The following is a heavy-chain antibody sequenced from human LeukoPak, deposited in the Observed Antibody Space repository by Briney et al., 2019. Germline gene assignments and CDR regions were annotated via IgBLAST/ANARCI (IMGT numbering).Heavy chain of an antibody. CDR3: ARTLGPPYYYGSGSYDFDY. CDR2: ISAYNGIT. J-gene: IGHJ4*02. V-gene: IGHV1-18*04. D-gene: IGHD3-10*01. CDR1: GYTFTSYG. Sequence: ASVKVSCKASGYTFTSYGISWVRQAPGQGLEWMGWISAYNGITNYAQKLQGRVTMTTDTSTSTAYMELRSLRSDDTAVYYCARTLGPPYYYGSGSYDFDYWGQGALVTVSS.